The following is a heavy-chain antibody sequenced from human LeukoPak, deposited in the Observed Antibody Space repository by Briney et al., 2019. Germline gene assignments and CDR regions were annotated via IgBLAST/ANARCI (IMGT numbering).Heavy chain of an antibody. D-gene: IGHD2-15*01. CDR3: ARDKDTLDY. Sequence: ASVKVSCKASGGTFSSYAISWVRQAPGQGLEWMGWINPNSGGTNYAQKFQGRVTMTRDTSISTAHMELSRLRSDDTAVYYCARDKDTLDYWGQGTLVTVSS. V-gene: IGHV1-2*02. J-gene: IGHJ4*02. CDR2: INPNSGGT. CDR1: GGTFSSYA.